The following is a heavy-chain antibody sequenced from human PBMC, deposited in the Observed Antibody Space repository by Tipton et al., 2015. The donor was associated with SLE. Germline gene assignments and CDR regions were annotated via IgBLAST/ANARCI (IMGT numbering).Heavy chain of an antibody. V-gene: IGHV4-30-2*01. CDR1: SGSISSGGYS. CDR3: ARDKKGSYYDSSDHAFDI. CDR2: IYHGGST. D-gene: IGHD3-22*01. J-gene: IGHJ3*02. Sequence: TLSLTCAVSSGSISSGGYSWSWIRQPPGKGLEWIGYIYHGGSTYYNPSLKSRVTISVDMSKNQFSLKLRSVTAADTAVYFCARDKKGSYYDSSDHAFDIWGQGTMVTVSS.